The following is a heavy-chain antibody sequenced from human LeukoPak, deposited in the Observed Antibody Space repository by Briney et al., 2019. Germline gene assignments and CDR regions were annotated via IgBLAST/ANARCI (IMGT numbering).Heavy chain of an antibody. V-gene: IGHV3-30*04. D-gene: IGHD6-13*01. Sequence: GGSLRLSCAASGFTFSSYAMHWVRQAPGKGLEWVAVISYDGSNKYYADSVKGRFTISRDNSKNTLCLQMNSLRAEDTAVYYCVSSPLPQYGMDVWGQGTTVTVSS. CDR2: ISYDGSNK. CDR1: GFTFSSYA. J-gene: IGHJ6*02. CDR3: VSSPLPQYGMDV.